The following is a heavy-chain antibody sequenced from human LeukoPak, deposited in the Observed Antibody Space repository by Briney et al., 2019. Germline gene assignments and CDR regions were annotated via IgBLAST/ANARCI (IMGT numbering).Heavy chain of an antibody. V-gene: IGHV3-23*01. CDR1: GFSFSYYA. CDR2: LSGSGVST. CDR3: AKHYSGSSTASFDS. J-gene: IGHJ4*02. Sequence: GGSLRLSCAASGFSFSYYAMNWVRQAPGEGLEWVSGLSGSGVSTYYADSVKGRFTISRDSSKNTLYLQLNDPRAEDTAVYYCAKHYSGSSTASFDSWGQGTLVTVSS. D-gene: IGHD1-26*01.